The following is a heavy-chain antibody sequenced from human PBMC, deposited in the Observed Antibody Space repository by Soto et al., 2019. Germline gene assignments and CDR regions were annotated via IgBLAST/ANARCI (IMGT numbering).Heavy chain of an antibody. D-gene: IGHD3-10*01. Sequence: QVHLVQSGAEGKKPGASVRVSCKISGNTFASYGINWVRQAPGQGLEWMGWISVYNGQKNYAQSLQDRVTLTADTSTSTAYMELKTLRSDDTAVYYCAIRRVTLVRGIVTFDYWGQGTLVTVSS. V-gene: IGHV1-18*01. CDR3: AIRRVTLVRGIVTFDY. J-gene: IGHJ4*02. CDR1: GNTFASYG. CDR2: ISVYNGQK.